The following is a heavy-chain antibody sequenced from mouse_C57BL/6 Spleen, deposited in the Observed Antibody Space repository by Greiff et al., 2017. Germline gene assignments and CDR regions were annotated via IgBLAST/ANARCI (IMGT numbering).Heavy chain of an antibody. J-gene: IGHJ4*01. CDR3: ARSLGSLAMDY. D-gene: IGHD6-2*01. V-gene: IGHV7-3*01. CDR2: IRNKANGYTT. CDR1: GFTFTDYY. Sequence: EVQVVESGGGLVQPGGSLSLSCAASGFTFTDYYMSWVRQPPGKALEWLGFIRNKANGYTTEYSASVKGRFTISRDNSQSILYLQMNALRAEGSATYYCARSLGSLAMDYWGQGTSVTVSS.